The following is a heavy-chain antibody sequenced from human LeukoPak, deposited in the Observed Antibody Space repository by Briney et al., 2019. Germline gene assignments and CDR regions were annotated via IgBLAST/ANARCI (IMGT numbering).Heavy chain of an antibody. CDR2: IFHSGST. CDR1: GGSITSSSW. D-gene: IGHD1-26*01. J-gene: IGHJ4*02. CDR3: ARVGRFYSGSLGDY. V-gene: IGHV4-4*02. Sequence: PSGTLSLTCAVSGGSITSSSWWTWVHQPPGKGLEWIGEIFHSGSTNYNPSLKSRVTISVDKSNNQFSLKLNSVTAADTAVYYCARVGRFYSGSLGDYWGQGTLVTVSS.